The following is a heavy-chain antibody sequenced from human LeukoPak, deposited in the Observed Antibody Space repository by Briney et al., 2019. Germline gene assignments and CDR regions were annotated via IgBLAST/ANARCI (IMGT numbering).Heavy chain of an antibody. CDR1: GLSFGGYG. CDR2: ISSSGSTI. CDR3: AELGTTMIGGV. D-gene: IGHD3-10*02. Sequence: GGSLRLSCVATGLSFGGYGMHWVRQAPGKGLEWVSYISSSGSTIYYADSVKGRFTISRDNAKNSLYLQMNSLRAEGTAVYYCAELGTTMIGGVWGKGTTVTISS. J-gene: IGHJ6*04. V-gene: IGHV3-48*04.